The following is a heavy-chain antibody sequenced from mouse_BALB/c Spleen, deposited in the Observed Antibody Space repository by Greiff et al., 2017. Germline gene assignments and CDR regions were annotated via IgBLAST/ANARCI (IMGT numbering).Heavy chain of an antibody. V-gene: IGHV3-6*02. D-gene: IGHD2-14*01. J-gene: IGHJ3*01. CDR2: ISYDGSN. Sequence: VQLQQSGPGLVKPSQSLSLTCSVTGYSITSGYYWNWIRQFPGNKLEWMGYISYDGSNNYNPSLKNRISITRDTSKNQFFLKLNSVTTEDTATYYCARAYYRYDVAYWGQGTLVTVSA. CDR1: GYSITSGYY. CDR3: ARAYYRYDVAY.